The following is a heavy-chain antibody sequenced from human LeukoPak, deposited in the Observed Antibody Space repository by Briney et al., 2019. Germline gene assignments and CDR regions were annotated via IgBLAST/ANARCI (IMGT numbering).Heavy chain of an antibody. Sequence: PSETLSLTCTVSGGSISSSSYYWGWIRQPPGKGLEWIGEINHSGSTNYNPSLKSRVTISVDTSKNQFSLKLSSVTAADTAVYYCARGLGFDPWGQGTLVTVSS. V-gene: IGHV4-39*07. J-gene: IGHJ5*02. CDR1: GGSISSSSYY. CDR2: INHSGST. CDR3: ARGLGFDP.